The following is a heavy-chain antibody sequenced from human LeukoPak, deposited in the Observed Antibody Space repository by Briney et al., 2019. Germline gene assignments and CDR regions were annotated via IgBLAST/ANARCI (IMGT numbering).Heavy chain of an antibody. V-gene: IGHV1-18*01. CDR2: ISASNGDT. D-gene: IGHD1-14*01. J-gene: IGHJ4*02. CDR1: GYTFTSYA. CDR3: ARESHITREDY. Sequence: EASVTVSCKASGYTFTSYAMNWVRQAPGQGLEWMGWISASNGDTDYPQNLQGRVTMTTDTYTSTAYMELRSLTSDDTAIYYCARESHITREDYWGQGTLVTVSS.